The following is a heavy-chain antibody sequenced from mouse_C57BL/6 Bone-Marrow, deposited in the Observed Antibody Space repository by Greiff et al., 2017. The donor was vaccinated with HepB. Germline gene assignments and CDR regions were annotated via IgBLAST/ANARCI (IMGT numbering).Heavy chain of an antibody. Sequence: LLESGPGLVKPSQSLSLTCSVTGYSITSGYYWNWIRQFPGNKLEWMGYISYDGSNNYNPSLKNRISITRDTSKNQFFLKLNSVTTEDTATYYCARDAYGSSYGFAYWGQGTLVTVSA. CDR1: GYSITSGYY. V-gene: IGHV3-6*01. CDR3: ARDAYGSSYGFAY. J-gene: IGHJ3*01. D-gene: IGHD1-1*01. CDR2: ISYDGSN.